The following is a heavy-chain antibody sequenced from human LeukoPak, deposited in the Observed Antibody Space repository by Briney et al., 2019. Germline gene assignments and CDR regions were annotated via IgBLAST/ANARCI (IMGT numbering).Heavy chain of an antibody. CDR2: IIPIFGTA. CDR3: ARPRGRLVNWFDP. V-gene: IGHV1-69*06. J-gene: IGHJ5*02. Sequence: GASVKVSCKASGYTFTSYDINWVRQAPGQGLEWMGGIIPIFGTANYAQKFQGRVTITADKSTSTAYMELSSLRSENTAVYYCARPRGRLVNWFDPWGQGTLVTVSS. D-gene: IGHD2-2*01. CDR1: GYTFTSYD.